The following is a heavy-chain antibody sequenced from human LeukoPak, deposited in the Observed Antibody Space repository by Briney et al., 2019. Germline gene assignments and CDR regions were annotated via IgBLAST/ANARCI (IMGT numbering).Heavy chain of an antibody. CDR2: INHSGST. V-gene: IGHV4-34*01. D-gene: IGHD3-16*01. CDR1: GGSFSNYY. Sequence: SETLSLTCAVYGGSFSNYYWNWIRQPPGKGLEWIGEINHSGSTNYNPSLKSRVTILVDKSKNQFSLKLSSVTAADTAVYYCARDSRGYVWGSSPFDYWGQGTLVTVSS. CDR3: ARDSRGYVWGSSPFDY. J-gene: IGHJ4*02.